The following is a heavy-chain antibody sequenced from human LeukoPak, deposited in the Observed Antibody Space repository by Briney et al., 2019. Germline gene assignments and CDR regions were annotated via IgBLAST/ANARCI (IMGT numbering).Heavy chain of an antibody. J-gene: IGHJ6*02. D-gene: IGHD6-19*01. Sequence: GSLRLSCAASGFTFSSYSMNWVRQAPGKGLGWFSSISSSSSYIYYADSVKGRFTISRDNAKNSLYLQMNSLRAEDTAVYYCARGIAVAGTETYYYGMDVWGQGTTVTVSS. CDR1: GFTFSSYS. V-gene: IGHV3-21*01. CDR2: ISSSSSYI. CDR3: ARGIAVAGTETYYYGMDV.